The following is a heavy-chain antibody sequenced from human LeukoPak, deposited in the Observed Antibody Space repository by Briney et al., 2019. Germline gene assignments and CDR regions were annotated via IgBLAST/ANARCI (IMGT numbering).Heavy chain of an antibody. CDR2: IKQDGSEK. D-gene: IGHD3-10*01. CDR1: GFTFSSYW. Sequence: GGSLRLSCAASGFTFSSYWMSWVRQAPGKGLEWVANIKQDGSEKYYVDSEKGRFTISRDNAKNSLYLQMNSLRAEDTAVYYCARETLGDYYYYGMDVWGQGTTVTVSS. J-gene: IGHJ6*02. CDR3: ARETLGDYYYYGMDV. V-gene: IGHV3-7*01.